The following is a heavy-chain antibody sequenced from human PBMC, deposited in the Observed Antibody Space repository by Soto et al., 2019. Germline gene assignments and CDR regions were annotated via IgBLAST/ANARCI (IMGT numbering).Heavy chain of an antibody. CDR1: GFTFTSSA. CDR2: IVVGSGNT. J-gene: IGHJ6*02. V-gene: IGHV1-58*01. D-gene: IGHD3-10*01. Sequence: QMQLVQSGPEVKKPGTSVKVSCKASGFTFTSSAVQWVRQARGQRLEWIGWIVVGSGNTNYAQKFQERVTITRDMSTSTAYMELSSLRSEDTAVYYCASDKLLWFGELLPSSSYGMEVWGQGTTVTVSS. CDR3: ASDKLLWFGELLPSSSYGMEV.